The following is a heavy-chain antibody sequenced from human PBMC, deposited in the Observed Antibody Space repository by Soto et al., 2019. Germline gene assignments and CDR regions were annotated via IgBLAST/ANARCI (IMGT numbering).Heavy chain of an antibody. V-gene: IGHV3-48*04. CDR3: ARDQYYYGSGSYPYYYYGMDV. J-gene: IGHJ6*02. CDR1: GFTFSSYS. CDR2: ISSSSSTI. D-gene: IGHD3-10*01. Sequence: TGGSLRLSCAASGFTFSSYSMNWVRQAPGKGLEWVSYISSSSSTIYYADSVKGRFTISRDNAKNSLYLQMNSLRAEDTAVYYCARDQYYYGSGSYPYYYYGMDVWGQGTTVTVSS.